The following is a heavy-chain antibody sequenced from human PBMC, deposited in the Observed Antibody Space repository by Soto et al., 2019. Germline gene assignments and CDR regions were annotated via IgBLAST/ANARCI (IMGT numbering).Heavy chain of an antibody. D-gene: IGHD3-22*01. CDR1: GVSLTSDSYY. CDR3: ARASPFYYDDSAYCIDY. Sequence: SATLSLTCTVSGVSLTSDSYYWSWIRQHPGKGLEWIGYINYSGSTFSNPSLKSRVTISVDTSKNQFSLSLSSVTAADTAVYYCARASPFYYDDSAYCIDYWGQGTLVTVSS. V-gene: IGHV4-31*03. CDR2: INYSGST. J-gene: IGHJ4*02.